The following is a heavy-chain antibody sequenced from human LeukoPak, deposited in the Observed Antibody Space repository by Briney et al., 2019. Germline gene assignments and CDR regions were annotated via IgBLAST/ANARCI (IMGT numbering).Heavy chain of an antibody. J-gene: IGHJ4*02. Sequence: GSLRLSCKASGFTFGGYAMSWFRQAPGKGLEWGGFIRSKAYGGTTENAASVKGRFTISRDDSKSIAYLQMNSLKTEDTAVYYCTRENHYYDGYGSWGQGTLVTVSS. D-gene: IGHD3-22*01. CDR3: TRENHYYDGYGS. V-gene: IGHV3-49*03. CDR1: GFTFGGYA. CDR2: IRSKAYGGTT.